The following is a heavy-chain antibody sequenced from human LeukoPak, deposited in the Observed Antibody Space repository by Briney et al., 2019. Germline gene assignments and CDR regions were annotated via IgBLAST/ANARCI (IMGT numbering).Heavy chain of an antibody. CDR1: GFTFSSYR. V-gene: IGHV3-21*04. Sequence: GGSLRLSCAASGFTFSSYRMNWVRQAPGKGLEWVSSISSSSSYIYYADSVKGRFTISRDNSKNTLYLQMNSLRAEDTAVYYCARVYCSSTSCYVSTGYYYGMDVWGQGTTVTVSS. D-gene: IGHD2-2*01. CDR2: ISSSSSYI. CDR3: ARVYCSSTSCYVSTGYYYGMDV. J-gene: IGHJ6*02.